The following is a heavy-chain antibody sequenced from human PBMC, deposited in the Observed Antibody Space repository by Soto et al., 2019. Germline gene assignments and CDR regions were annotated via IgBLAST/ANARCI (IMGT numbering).Heavy chain of an antibody. J-gene: IGHJ4*02. CDR1: GFTFRSYG. CDR3: AKDGGSYHFDY. D-gene: IGHD1-26*01. CDR2: ISYDGSNK. V-gene: IGHV3-30*18. Sequence: GGSLRLSCAASGFTFRSYGMHWVRQAPGKGLEWVAVISYDGSNKYYAESVKGRFTISRDNSKNTLYLQMNSLRAEDTALYYCAKDGGSYHFDYWGQGTLVTVSS.